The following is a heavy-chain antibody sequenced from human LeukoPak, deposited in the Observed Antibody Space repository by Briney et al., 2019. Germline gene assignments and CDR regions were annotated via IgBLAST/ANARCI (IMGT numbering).Heavy chain of an antibody. CDR3: ARSRTLRYFDWILINTPHYFDY. CDR1: GGSISSSSYY. D-gene: IGHD3-9*01. CDR2: IYYSGST. Sequence: SETLSLTCTVSGGSISSSSYYWGWIRQPPGKGLEWIGSIYYSGSTYYNPSLKSRVTISVDTSKNQFSLKLSSVTAADTAVYYCARSRTLRYFDWILINTPHYFDYWGQGTLVTVSS. J-gene: IGHJ4*02. V-gene: IGHV4-39*01.